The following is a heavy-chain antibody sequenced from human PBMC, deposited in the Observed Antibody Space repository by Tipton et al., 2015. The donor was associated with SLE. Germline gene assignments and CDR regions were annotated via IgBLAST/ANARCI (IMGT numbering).Heavy chain of an antibody. J-gene: IGHJ4*02. CDR1: GGSFSDYS. CDR3: ARDCTTGVCYTTSFDY. D-gene: IGHD2-8*01. CDR2: INHSGST. Sequence: TLSLTCAVYGGSFSDYSWSWIRQPPGKGLEWIGEINHSGSTNYNPSLKSRVTISIDTSKNHFSLRLSSWTAADTAVYYCARDCTTGVCYTTSFDYWGQGTLLPVSP. V-gene: IGHV4-34*01.